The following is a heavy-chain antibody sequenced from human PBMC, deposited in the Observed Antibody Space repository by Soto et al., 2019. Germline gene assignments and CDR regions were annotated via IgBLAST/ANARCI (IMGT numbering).Heavy chain of an antibody. V-gene: IGHV4-31*03. Sequence: QVQLQESGPGLVKPSQTLSLTCTVSGGSISSVGYYWSWIRQHPGKGLEWIGYIDYSGSTYYNPSLKSRVTISVDPSKNQFALKLSYVTAADTAVYYCARGTPDYGDYGSWFDPWGQGTLVTVFS. D-gene: IGHD4-17*01. J-gene: IGHJ5*02. CDR2: IDYSGST. CDR1: GGSISSVGYY. CDR3: ARGTPDYGDYGSWFDP.